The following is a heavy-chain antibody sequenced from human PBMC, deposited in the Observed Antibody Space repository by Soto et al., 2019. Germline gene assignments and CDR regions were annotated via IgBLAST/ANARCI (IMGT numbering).Heavy chain of an antibody. CDR1: GFTFSSYS. CDR2: ISSSSSYI. CDR3: ARGGYKKRTIFGVVKNWFDP. D-gene: IGHD3-3*01. J-gene: IGHJ5*02. V-gene: IGHV3-21*01. Sequence: PGGSLRLSCAASGFTFSSYSMNWVRQAPGKGLEWVSSISSSSSYIYYADSVKGRFTISRDNAKNSLYLQMNSLRAEDTAVYYCARGGYKKRTIFGVVKNWFDPWGQGTLVTVSS.